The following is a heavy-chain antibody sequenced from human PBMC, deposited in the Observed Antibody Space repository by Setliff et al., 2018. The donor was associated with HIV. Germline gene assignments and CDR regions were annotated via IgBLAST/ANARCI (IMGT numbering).Heavy chain of an antibody. V-gene: IGHV4-38-2*02. Sequence: PSETLSLTCAVSGVSVTSHFWSWIRQPPGKGLEWIGRIYHSGITYYNASLKSRVSISVDTSKNQFSVKLNSVTAADTAVYYCARDRGRRGQLWLHFDYWGQGTLVTVSS. CDR2: IYHSGIT. CDR3: ARDRGRRGQLWLHFDY. D-gene: IGHD5-18*01. J-gene: IGHJ4*02. CDR1: GVSVTSHF.